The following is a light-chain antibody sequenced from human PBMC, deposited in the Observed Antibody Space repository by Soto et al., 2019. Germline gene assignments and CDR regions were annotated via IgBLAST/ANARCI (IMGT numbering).Light chain of an antibody. CDR3: QQYNGYSCT. CDR1: QSISSW. Sequence: DIQMTQSPSTLSASVGDRVTITCRASQSISSWLAWYQQKPGKAPKLLIYDASSLDSGVPSRFSGSGSGTEFTLSISSVQSADLAAYYCQQYNGYSCTFGQGTKVEIK. CDR2: DAS. V-gene: IGKV1-5*01. J-gene: IGKJ1*01.